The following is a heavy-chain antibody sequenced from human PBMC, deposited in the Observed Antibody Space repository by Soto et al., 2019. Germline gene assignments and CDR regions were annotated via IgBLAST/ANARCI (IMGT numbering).Heavy chain of an antibody. J-gene: IGHJ4*02. CDR3: ARAARGYNSYFDL. CDR1: GFTFSTYA. Sequence: QVPLVESGGGVVQPGRSLRLSCVVSGFTFSTYAMDWVRQATGKGLEWVAFISYDGSNKYYADSVKGRFTISRDNSKKTLYLQMNSLRAEDTAAYYCARAARGYNSYFDLWGQGILVTVSS. D-gene: IGHD5-12*01. V-gene: IGHV3-30-3*01. CDR2: ISYDGSNK.